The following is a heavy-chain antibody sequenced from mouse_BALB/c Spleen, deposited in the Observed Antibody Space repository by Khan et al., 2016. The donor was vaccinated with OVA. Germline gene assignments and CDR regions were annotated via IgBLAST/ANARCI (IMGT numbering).Heavy chain of an antibody. D-gene: IGHD1-1*01. J-gene: IGHJ2*01. CDR2: INPSTGYT. Sequence: QIQLVQSGAELAKPGASVKMSCKASGYTFINYWILWVKQRPGQGLEWIGYINPSTGYTEYNQNFKDKATLTADKSSSTAYMQLSSLTSEDSAVYYCSRRGRRWDFDYWGQGTTRTVSS. CDR3: SRRGRRWDFDY. V-gene: IGHV1-7*01. CDR1: GYTFINYW.